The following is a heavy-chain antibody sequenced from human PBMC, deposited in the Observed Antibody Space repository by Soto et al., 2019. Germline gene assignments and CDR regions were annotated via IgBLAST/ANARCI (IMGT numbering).Heavy chain of an antibody. CDR1: GFSLSTGGMG. Sequence: QITMKESGPTLVKPTQTLTLTCTFSGFSLSTGGMGVGWIRQPPGKALEWLALIYWDGDRRYRPSLMSRLTIAKETSKTHVVLTMTHMDPVDTATYYCVHSRCGGDCLQSYSSHYYYGMDIWGQGTTVTVSS. D-gene: IGHD2-21*02. J-gene: IGHJ6*02. V-gene: IGHV2-5*02. CDR3: VHSRCGGDCLQSYSSHYYYGMDI. CDR2: IYWDGDR.